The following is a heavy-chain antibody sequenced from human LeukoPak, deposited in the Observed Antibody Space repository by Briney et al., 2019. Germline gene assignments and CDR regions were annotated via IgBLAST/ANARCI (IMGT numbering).Heavy chain of an antibody. CDR3: ARISVAATGAFDI. CDR2: IYYSGST. V-gene: IGHV4-39*01. Sequence: SETLSLTCTVSGGSISSSSYYWGWIRQPPGKGLEWIGSIYYSGSTYYNPSLKSRVTISVDTSKNQFSLKLSSVTAADTAVYYCARISVAATGAFDIWGQGTMVTVSS. J-gene: IGHJ3*02. D-gene: IGHD6-19*01. CDR1: GGSISSSSYY.